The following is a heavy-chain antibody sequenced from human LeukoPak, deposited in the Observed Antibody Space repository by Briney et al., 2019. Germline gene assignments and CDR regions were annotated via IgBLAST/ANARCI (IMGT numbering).Heavy chain of an antibody. CDR3: ARGHWGLDY. CDR2: IFNSGSTV. V-gene: IGHV3-48*04. CDR1: GFTFSSYA. J-gene: IGHJ4*02. D-gene: IGHD7-27*01. Sequence: GGSLRLSCAASGFTFSSYAMSWVRQAPGKGLEWVAYIFNSGSTVNYADSVKGRFTISRDNAKNSLCLQLNSLRADDTAVYYCARGHWGLDYWGQGTRVTVSS.